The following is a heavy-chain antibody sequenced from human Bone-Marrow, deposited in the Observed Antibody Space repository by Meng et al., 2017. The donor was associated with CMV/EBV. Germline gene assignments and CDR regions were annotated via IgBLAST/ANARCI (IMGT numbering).Heavy chain of an antibody. D-gene: IGHD6-13*01. CDR3: ATAYSSSWYGKFDY. CDR2: IYYSGST. CDR1: GGSISSYY. V-gene: IGHV4-59*06. Sequence: SETLSLTCTVSGGSISSYYWSWIRQHPGKGLEWIGYIYYSGSTYYNPSLKSRVTISVDTSKNQFSLKLSSVTAADTAVYYCATAYSSSWYGKFDYWGQGTLVTVSS. J-gene: IGHJ4*02.